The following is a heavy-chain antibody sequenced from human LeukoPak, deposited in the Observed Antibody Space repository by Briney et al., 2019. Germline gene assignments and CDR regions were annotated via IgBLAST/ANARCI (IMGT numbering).Heavy chain of an antibody. V-gene: IGHV3-7*01. CDR2: IKEDGSEN. D-gene: IGHD6-19*01. Sequence: GGSLRLSCAVSGFTFSSNWMNWVRQAPGKGLEWVANIKEDGSENYYVDSVKGRFTISRDNAKNSLYLQMNSLRAEDTAVYYCARGSGWLFDYWGQGTLVTVSS. CDR3: ARGSGWLFDY. CDR1: GFTFSSNW. J-gene: IGHJ4*02.